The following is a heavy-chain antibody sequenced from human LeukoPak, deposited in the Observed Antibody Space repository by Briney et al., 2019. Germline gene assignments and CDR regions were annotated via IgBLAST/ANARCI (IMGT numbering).Heavy chain of an antibody. V-gene: IGHV1-46*01. D-gene: IGHD2-15*01. CDR2: INPSGGST. Sequence: ASVKVSCKASGYTFTSYYMHWVRQAPGQGLEWMGIINPSGGSTSYAQKFQGRVTMTRDTSISTAYMELSRLRSDDTAVYYCAREALGYCSGGSCYSGWFDPWGQGTLVTVSS. J-gene: IGHJ5*02. CDR3: AREALGYCSGGSCYSGWFDP. CDR1: GYTFTSYY.